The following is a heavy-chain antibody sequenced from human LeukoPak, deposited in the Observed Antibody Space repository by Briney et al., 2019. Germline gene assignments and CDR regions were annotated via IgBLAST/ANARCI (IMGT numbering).Heavy chain of an antibody. V-gene: IGHV3-7*01. CDR2: IKEDGSEK. J-gene: IGHJ5*02. Sequence: GGTLRLSCTTSGLTFSGYWMSWVRQPPGKGLEWLGDIKEDGSEKYNVDSVKGRFTISRDNAKNSLYLQMNIPRVEDTAIYYCARGTRVDTPHNSFDRWGQGTLVTVSS. CDR1: GLTFSGYW. D-gene: IGHD1/OR15-1a*01. CDR3: ARGTRVDTPHNSFDR.